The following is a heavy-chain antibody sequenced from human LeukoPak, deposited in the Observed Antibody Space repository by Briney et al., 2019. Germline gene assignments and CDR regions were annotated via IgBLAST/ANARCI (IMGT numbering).Heavy chain of an antibody. V-gene: IGHV3-15*01. CDR2: IKSKDVGGTI. J-gene: IGHJ4*02. D-gene: IGHD3-16*01. CDR1: GFPFNDAW. CDR3: CTNLQWVGGDL. Sequence: GGSLRLSCVVSGFPFNDAWLAWVHQAPGKGLEWVGLIKSKDVGGTIDYATPVKGRFTISRDDSKSTMYLQMNDLKTEDTGVYYCCTNLQWVGGDLWGQGTLVTVSS.